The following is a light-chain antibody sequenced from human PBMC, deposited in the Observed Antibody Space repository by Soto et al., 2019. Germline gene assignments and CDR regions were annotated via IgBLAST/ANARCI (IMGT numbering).Light chain of an antibody. CDR1: SSNIGAGND. Sequence: QSVLTQAPSVSGAPGHRVTIYGTGSSSNIGAGNDVHWYQQLLGTAPKLLIYGSNNRPSGVPDRFSVSKSGTSASLAITGLQAEDEADYYCQSFDSDWSVVFGGGTKLTVL. CDR3: QSFDSDWSVV. CDR2: GSN. V-gene: IGLV1-40*01. J-gene: IGLJ3*02.